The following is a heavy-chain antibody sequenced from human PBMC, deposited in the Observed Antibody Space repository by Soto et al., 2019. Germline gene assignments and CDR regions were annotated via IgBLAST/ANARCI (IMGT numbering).Heavy chain of an antibody. CDR1: GFTLSDHP. Sequence: EVQLVESGGGLVQPGGSLRLSCAGSGFTLSDHPMDWVRQAPGKGLEWVGRSRGKSKSYTPEYAASVKGRFTISRDESQNSLYVEMTSLESEDTAMYFCSRDPSHCLGGACYSRFDYWGRGTLVTVSS. CDR3: SRDPSHCLGGACYSRFDY. J-gene: IGHJ4*02. D-gene: IGHD2-15*01. CDR2: SRGKSKSYTP. V-gene: IGHV3-72*01.